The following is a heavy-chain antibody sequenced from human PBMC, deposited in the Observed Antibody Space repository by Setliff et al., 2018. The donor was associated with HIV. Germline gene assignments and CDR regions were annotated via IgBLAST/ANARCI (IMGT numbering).Heavy chain of an antibody. CDR3: GRRGWGGTTSLVGLDY. J-gene: IGHJ4*02. D-gene: IGHD1-26*01. CDR1: GGTFSSYA. CDR2: IIPIFGTA. Sequence: SVKVSCKASGGTFSSYAISWVRQAPGQGLEWMGGIIPIFGTANYAQKFQGRVTITADESTSTAYMELSSLRSEDTAVYYCGRRGWGGTTSLVGLDYWGQGTLGTVS. V-gene: IGHV1-69*13.